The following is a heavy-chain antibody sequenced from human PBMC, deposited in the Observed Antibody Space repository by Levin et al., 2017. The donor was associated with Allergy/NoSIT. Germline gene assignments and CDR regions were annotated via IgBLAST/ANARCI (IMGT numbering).Heavy chain of an antibody. Sequence: RASVKVSCKASGYSFTFFGISWVRQAPGQGLEWMGWISPYNGDTNYAQKFQGRVTMTTDTSTSTAYMELRSLRSDDTAVYYCARELADTAADTFDIWGQGTMVTVSS. CDR1: GYSFTFFG. CDR3: ARELADTAADTFDI. CDR2: ISPYNGDT. D-gene: IGHD5-18*01. V-gene: IGHV1-18*01. J-gene: IGHJ3*02.